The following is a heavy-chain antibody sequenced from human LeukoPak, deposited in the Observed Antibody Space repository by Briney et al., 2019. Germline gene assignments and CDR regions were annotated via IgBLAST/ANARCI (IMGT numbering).Heavy chain of an antibody. D-gene: IGHD3-22*01. CDR1: GGSISSYY. J-gene: IGHJ4*02. V-gene: IGHV4-59*01. CDR2: IYYSGTT. Sequence: PSETLSLTCTVSGGSISSYYWSWIRQPPGKGLEWIGYIYYSGTTNYNPSLKSRVTISVDTSKNQFSLKLSSVTAADTALYYCARYYYDSSGYFTSYFDYWGQGTLVTVSS. CDR3: ARYYYDSSGYFTSYFDY.